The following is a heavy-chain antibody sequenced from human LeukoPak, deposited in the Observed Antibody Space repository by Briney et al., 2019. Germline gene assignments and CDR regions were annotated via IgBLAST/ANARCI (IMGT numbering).Heavy chain of an antibody. CDR3: ARRPGQFVWQWLHYYMDV. Sequence: SETLSLTCTVSGGSISSYYWSWIRQPPGKGLEWIGYIYYSGSTNYNPSLKSRVTISVDTSKNQFSLKLSSVTAADTAVYYCARRPGQFVWQWLHYYMDVWGKGTTVTVSS. CDR2: IYYSGST. D-gene: IGHD6-19*01. V-gene: IGHV4-59*12. J-gene: IGHJ6*03. CDR1: GGSISSYY.